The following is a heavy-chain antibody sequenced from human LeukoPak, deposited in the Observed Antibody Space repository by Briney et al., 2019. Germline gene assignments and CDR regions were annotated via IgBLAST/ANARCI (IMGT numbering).Heavy chain of an antibody. CDR2: ISGRGGST. Sequence: GGSLRLSCAASGSTLSSYATSWARLAPGKGLEWVSGISGRGGSTYYAHYVKGRFTISRNNTKHTLYMQMNSLRAEDTAVYYCAKDRNPGYSYGIDYWGQGTLVTVPS. CDR3: AKDRNPGYSYGIDY. D-gene: IGHD5-18*01. CDR1: GSTLSSYA. V-gene: IGHV3-23*01. J-gene: IGHJ4*02.